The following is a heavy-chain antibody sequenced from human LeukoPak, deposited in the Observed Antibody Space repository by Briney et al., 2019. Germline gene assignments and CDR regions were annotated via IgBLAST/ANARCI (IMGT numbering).Heavy chain of an antibody. CDR3: ARVQVPDFWSGPFDY. V-gene: IGHV1-46*01. D-gene: IGHD3-3*01. Sequence: GASVKVSCKASGNIFTGYYMHWVRQAPGQGLEWMGIINPSGGSTSYAQKFQGRVTMTRDTSTSTVYMELSSLRSEDTAVYYCARVQVPDFWSGPFDYWGQGTLVTVSS. CDR1: GNIFTGYY. CDR2: INPSGGST. J-gene: IGHJ4*02.